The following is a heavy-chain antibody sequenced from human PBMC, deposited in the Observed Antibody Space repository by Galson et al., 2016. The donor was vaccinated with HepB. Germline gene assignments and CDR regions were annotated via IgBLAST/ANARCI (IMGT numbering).Heavy chain of an antibody. Sequence: SVKVSCKASGYTFTSYALHWVRQAPGQRLEWMGWINAGNGNTKYSQKFQGRVTITRDTSASTVYMKLSSLRSEDTAVYYCARGKRYCSGGSCYSRVYFDYWGQGTLVTVSS. V-gene: IGHV1-3*01. CDR3: ARGKRYCSGGSCYSRVYFDY. CDR2: INAGNGNT. D-gene: IGHD2-15*01. CDR1: GYTFTSYA. J-gene: IGHJ4*02.